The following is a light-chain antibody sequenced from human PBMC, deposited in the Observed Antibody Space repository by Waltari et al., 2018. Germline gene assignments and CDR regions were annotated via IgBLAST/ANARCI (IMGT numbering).Light chain of an antibody. CDR1: QSVDNN. V-gene: IGKV3-15*01. Sequence: EIVMTQSPATLSVSPGERATLSCRASQSVDNNLAWYQQKPGQAPRLPIYGASTRATGIPAKFSGSGSGTEFTLTISSLQSGDFAIYYCQQYNNWPPSIIFGQGTRLEIK. J-gene: IGKJ5*01. CDR3: QQYNNWPPSII. CDR2: GAS.